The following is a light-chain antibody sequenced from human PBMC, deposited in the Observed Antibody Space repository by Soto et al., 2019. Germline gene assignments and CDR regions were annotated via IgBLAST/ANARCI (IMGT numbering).Light chain of an antibody. CDR1: QSVSSTY. Sequence: EIVLTQSPDTLSLSPGERATLSCRASQSVSSTYLAWYQQKPGRAPRLLIYAVSSRATGIPDRFRGSGSGTDFSLTISRLEPEDFAVYYCQQYRGSFGQGTKLEMK. CDR2: AVS. CDR3: QQYRGS. V-gene: IGKV3-20*01. J-gene: IGKJ2*04.